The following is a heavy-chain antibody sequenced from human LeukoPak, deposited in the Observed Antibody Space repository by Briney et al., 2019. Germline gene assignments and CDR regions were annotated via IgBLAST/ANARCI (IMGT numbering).Heavy chain of an antibody. V-gene: IGHV4-59*01. CDR3: ARDPRYSSGWYDWYFDL. D-gene: IGHD6-19*01. CDR1: GGSISSYY. CDR2: IHYSGST. J-gene: IGHJ2*01. Sequence: PSETLSLTCAVSGGSISSYYWSWIRQPPGKGLEWIAYIHYSGSTNCNPSLKSRVTISVDTSKNQFSLKLTSVTAADTAVYYCARDPRYSSGWYDWYFDLWGRGTLVTVSS.